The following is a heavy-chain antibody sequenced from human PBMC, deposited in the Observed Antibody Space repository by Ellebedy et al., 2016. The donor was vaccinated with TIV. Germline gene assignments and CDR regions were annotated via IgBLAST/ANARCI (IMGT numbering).Heavy chain of an antibody. CDR2: IKQDGSEK. V-gene: IGHV3-7*01. D-gene: IGHD3-9*01. Sequence: GESLKISCAASGFTFSSYWMSWVRQAPGKGLEWVANIKQDGSEKYYVDSVKGRFTISRDNAKNSLYLQMNSLRAEDTAVYYCAREGLRYFDWLLSYYFDYWGQGTLVTVSS. CDR1: GFTFSSYW. CDR3: AREGLRYFDWLLSYYFDY. J-gene: IGHJ4*02.